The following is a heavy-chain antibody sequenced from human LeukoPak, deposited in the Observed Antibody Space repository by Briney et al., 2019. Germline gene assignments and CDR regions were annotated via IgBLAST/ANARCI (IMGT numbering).Heavy chain of an antibody. Sequence: SETLSLTCTVSGYSISSGYYWGWIRQPPGKRLEWVGSIHSSGNTYYNPTLKSRVTISVDTSKNQFSLKLNSVTAADTAVYYCAAESERWLLRSWGQGTLVTVSS. D-gene: IGHD6-19*01. J-gene: IGHJ4*02. CDR2: IHSSGNT. CDR1: GYSISSGYY. CDR3: AAESERWLLRS. V-gene: IGHV4-38-2*02.